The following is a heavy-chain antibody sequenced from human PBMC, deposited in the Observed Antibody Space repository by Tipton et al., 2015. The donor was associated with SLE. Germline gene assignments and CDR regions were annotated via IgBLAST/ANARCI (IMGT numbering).Heavy chain of an antibody. J-gene: IGHJ6*02. CDR3: ARGGLTMIKTLYGMDV. CDR1: GINFMNSI. CDR2: ISYDGSNK. D-gene: IGHD3-22*01. Sequence: SLRLSCAASGINFMNSIMHWVRQAPGKGLEWVAVISYDGSNKYYADSVKGRFTISRDNSKNTLYLQMNSLRAEDTAVYYCARGGLTMIKTLYGMDVWGQGTTVTVSS. V-gene: IGHV3-30*03.